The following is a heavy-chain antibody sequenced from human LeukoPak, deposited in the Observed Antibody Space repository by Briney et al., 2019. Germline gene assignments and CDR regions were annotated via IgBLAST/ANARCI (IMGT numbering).Heavy chain of an antibody. J-gene: IGHJ5*02. D-gene: IGHD2-21*01. Sequence: TSETLSLTCAVYGGSFSGYYWGWIRQPPGKGLEWIGSIYHSGSTYYNPSLKSRVTISVDTSKNQFSLKLSSVTAADTAVYYCARDPPRYDGVVVNWFDPWGQGTLVTVSS. CDR3: ARDPPRYDGVVVNWFDP. CDR2: IYHSGST. V-gene: IGHV4-38-2*02. CDR1: GGSFSGYY.